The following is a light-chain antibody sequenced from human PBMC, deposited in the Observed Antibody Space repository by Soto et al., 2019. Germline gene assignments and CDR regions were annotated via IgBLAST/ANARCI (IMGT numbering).Light chain of an antibody. J-gene: IGKJ4*01. CDR3: QQSYSTLVT. Sequence: DLQMTQSPSSLSASVGDRVTITCRASQSISSYLNWYQQKPGKVPKLLIYAASSLQSGFPSRFSGSGSGTDFTPTISSLQPEDFATYYSQQSYSTLVTFGGGTKVEIK. CDR1: QSISSY. V-gene: IGKV1-39*01. CDR2: AAS.